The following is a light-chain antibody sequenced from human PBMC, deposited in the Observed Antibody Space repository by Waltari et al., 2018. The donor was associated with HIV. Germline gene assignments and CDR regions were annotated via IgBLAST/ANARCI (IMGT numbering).Light chain of an antibody. CDR2: GAS. CDR3: QQTNSFPFT. V-gene: IGKV1-12*01. Sequence: DIQMTPSPSSVSAYVGARVTLTCRATQGISTWLAWYQQKPGKAPKLLISGASNLEPGVPSRFSGSGSGTSFSLTITSLQADDFAIYYCQQTNSFPFTFGQGTRLEIK. CDR1: QGISTW. J-gene: IGKJ5*01.